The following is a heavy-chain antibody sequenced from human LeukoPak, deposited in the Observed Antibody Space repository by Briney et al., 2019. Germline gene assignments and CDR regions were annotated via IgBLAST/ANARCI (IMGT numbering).Heavy chain of an antibody. V-gene: IGHV4-38-2*02. Sequence: PSETLSLTCKVSGYPIGLDYYWVWIRQAPGRGLQWIGGFHRGRIQYNSALKSRVTISIDSSKNQFSLRMWPVTAADTAVFYCARHRAEMATITDDAFDIWGQGTMVTVSS. CDR1: GYPIGLDYY. CDR3: ARHRAEMATITDDAFDI. D-gene: IGHD5-24*01. J-gene: IGHJ3*02. CDR2: FHRGRI.